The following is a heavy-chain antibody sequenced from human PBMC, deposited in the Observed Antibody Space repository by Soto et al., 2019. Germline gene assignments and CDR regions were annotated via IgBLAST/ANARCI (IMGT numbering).Heavy chain of an antibody. D-gene: IGHD1-26*01. J-gene: IGHJ4*02. CDR3: AKRGSGSQFDY. V-gene: IGHV3-23*01. CDR1: GFTFSSYA. CDR2: ISGSGGST. Sequence: EVQLLESGGGLVQPGGSLRLSCTASGFTFSSYAMSWVRQAPGKGLEWVSVISGSGGSTYYADSVKGRFTISRDNSKNTLYLQMNSLRAEDTAVHYCAKRGSGSQFDYWGQGTLVTVSS.